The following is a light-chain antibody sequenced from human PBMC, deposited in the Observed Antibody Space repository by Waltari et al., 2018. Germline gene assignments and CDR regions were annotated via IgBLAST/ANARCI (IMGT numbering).Light chain of an antibody. CDR1: HSVSSSY. Sequence: VLTQLPGTRSCAPGDTATPSCRASHSVSSSYLAWYQQKPGQAPRLLIYGASSRATGIPDRFSGSGSGTDFTLTISRLEPEDFAVYYCQQYGSSLPFGGGTKVEIK. CDR3: QQYGSSLP. V-gene: IGKV3-20*01. J-gene: IGKJ4*01. CDR2: GAS.